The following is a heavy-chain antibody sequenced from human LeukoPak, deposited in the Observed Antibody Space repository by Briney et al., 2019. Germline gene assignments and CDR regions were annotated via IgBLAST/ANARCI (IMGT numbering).Heavy chain of an antibody. CDR1: GGSXSSYY. D-gene: IGHD4-11*01. Sequence: TLSLTCXVSGGSXSSYYWSWIRQPPGKGLEWIGYIYYSGSTNYNPSLKSRVTISVDTSKNQFSLKLSSVTAADTAVYYCARRQYSNYYYYYGMDVWGQGTTVTVSS. J-gene: IGHJ6*02. CDR2: IYYSGST. CDR3: ARRQYSNYYYYYGMDV. V-gene: IGHV4-59*08.